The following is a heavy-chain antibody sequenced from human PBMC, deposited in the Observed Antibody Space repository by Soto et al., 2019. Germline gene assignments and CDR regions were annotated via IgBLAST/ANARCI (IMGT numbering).Heavy chain of an antibody. CDR3: ARARLVLMVYATIAPRRCFDT. V-gene: IGHV4-34*01. Sequence: SETLSLTCSVYGGSFSGYYWSWIRQPPGKGLEWIGEINHSGSTNYNPSLKSRVTISVDTSKNQFSLKLSSVTAADTAVYYCARARLVLMVYATIAPRRCFDTWGQGTLVTVSS. J-gene: IGHJ5*02. CDR2: INHSGST. D-gene: IGHD2-8*01. CDR1: GGSFSGYY.